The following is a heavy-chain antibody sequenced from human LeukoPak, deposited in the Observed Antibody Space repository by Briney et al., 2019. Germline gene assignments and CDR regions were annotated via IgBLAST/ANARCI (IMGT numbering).Heavy chain of an antibody. V-gene: IGHV4-59*08. D-gene: IGHD1-26*01. CDR1: GGSISSYY. CDR3: ARLQIVGATTRLFYGMDV. CDR2: IYYSGST. Sequence: SETLSLTCTVSGGSISSYYWSWIWQPPGKGLEWIGYIYYSGSTNYNPSLKSRVTISVDTSKNQFSLKLSSVTAADTAVYYCARLQIVGATTRLFYGMDVWGQGTTVTVSS. J-gene: IGHJ6*02.